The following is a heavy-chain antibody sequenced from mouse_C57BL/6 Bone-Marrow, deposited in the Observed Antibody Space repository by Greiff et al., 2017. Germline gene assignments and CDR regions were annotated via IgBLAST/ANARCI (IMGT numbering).Heavy chain of an antibody. CDR1: GYTFTDYN. CDR3: ARGYEGYSEGYFDV. J-gene: IGHJ1*03. V-gene: IGHV1-18*01. CDR2: INPNNGGT. D-gene: IGHD2-3*01. Sequence: VQLQQSGPELVKPGASVKIPCKASGYTFTDYNMDWVKQSHGKSLEWIGDINPNNGGTIYNQKFKGKATLTVDKSSSTAYMELRSLTSEDTAVYYCARGYEGYSEGYFDVWGTGTTVTVSS.